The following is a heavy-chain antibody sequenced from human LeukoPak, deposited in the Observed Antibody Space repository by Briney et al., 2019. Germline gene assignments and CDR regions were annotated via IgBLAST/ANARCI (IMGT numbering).Heavy chain of an antibody. Sequence: ASVKVSCKVSGYTLTELSMHWVRQAPGKGLEWMGGFDPEDGETIYAQKFQGRVTMTEDTSTDTAYMELSSLRSEDTAVYYCATQGYSSVAKHCFDYWGQGTLVTVSS. CDR1: GYTLTELS. D-gene: IGHD6-19*01. J-gene: IGHJ4*02. V-gene: IGHV1-24*01. CDR2: FDPEDGET. CDR3: ATQGYSSVAKHCFDY.